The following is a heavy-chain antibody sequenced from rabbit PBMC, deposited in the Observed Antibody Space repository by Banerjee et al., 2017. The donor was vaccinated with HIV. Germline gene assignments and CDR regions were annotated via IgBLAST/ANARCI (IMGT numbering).Heavy chain of an antibody. CDR2: IYTSSGGT. Sequence: GGSLTLTCTASGFTLSSYWMCWVRQVLGKGLEWIACIYTSSGGTYYASWVNGRFTISKTSSTTVTLQMTSLTAADTATYFCARSYADYFYFNLWGPGTLVTVS. CDR1: GFTLSSYW. D-gene: IGHD4-2*01. J-gene: IGHJ4*01. CDR3: ARSYADYFYFNL. V-gene: IGHV1S45*01.